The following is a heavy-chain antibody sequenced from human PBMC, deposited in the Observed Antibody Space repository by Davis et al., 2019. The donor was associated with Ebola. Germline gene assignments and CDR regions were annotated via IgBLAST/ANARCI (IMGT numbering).Heavy chain of an antibody. J-gene: IGHJ5*02. Sequence: GGSLRLSCAASGITFPSYLMSRVPHAPGKGLEWVANIKQDGSEKYYVDSVKGRFTISRDNAKNSLYLQMNSLRAEDTAVYYGAKRAVVASYNWFDPWGQGTLVTVSS. V-gene: IGHV3-7*01. CDR1: GITFPSYL. CDR3: AKRAVVASYNWFDP. CDR2: IKQDGSEK. D-gene: IGHD3-22*01.